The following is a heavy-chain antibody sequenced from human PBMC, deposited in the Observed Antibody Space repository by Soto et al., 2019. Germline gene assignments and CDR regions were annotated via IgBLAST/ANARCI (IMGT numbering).Heavy chain of an antibody. D-gene: IGHD1-26*01. V-gene: IGHV3-21*01. Sequence: GGSVSHPCAASGFTFSSDSMNWVLQASGMGLEWVSCISGSRRYIYYADLVRGRFTISGDNAQKSLYLQMISLGAEDTAVYYGARFRGRYYPDRECWG. CDR2: ISGSRRYI. CDR1: GFTFSSDS. CDR3: ARFRGRYYPDREC. J-gene: IGHJ6*01.